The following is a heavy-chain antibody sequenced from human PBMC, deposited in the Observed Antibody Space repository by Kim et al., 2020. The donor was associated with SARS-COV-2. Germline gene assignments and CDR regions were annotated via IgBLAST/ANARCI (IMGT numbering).Heavy chain of an antibody. CDR3: ARDKIAAAGNFDY. J-gene: IGHJ4*02. D-gene: IGHD6-13*01. V-gene: IGHV1-3*01. Sequence: YSQKFQGRVTITRDTSASTAYMELSSLRSEDTAVYYCARDKIAAAGNFDYWGQGTLVTVSS.